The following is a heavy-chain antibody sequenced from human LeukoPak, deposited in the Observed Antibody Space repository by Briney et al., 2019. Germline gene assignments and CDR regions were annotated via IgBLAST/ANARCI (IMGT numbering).Heavy chain of an antibody. D-gene: IGHD6-19*01. Sequence: ASVKVSCKASGYTFTSYGISWVRQAPGQGLEWMGWISVYNGNTNYAQKLQGRVTMTTDISTSTVYMELSSLRSEDTAVYYCATSESAASSGWLFDYWGQGTLVTVSS. CDR1: GYTFTSYG. CDR2: ISVYNGNT. V-gene: IGHV1-18*01. CDR3: ATSESAASSGWLFDY. J-gene: IGHJ4*02.